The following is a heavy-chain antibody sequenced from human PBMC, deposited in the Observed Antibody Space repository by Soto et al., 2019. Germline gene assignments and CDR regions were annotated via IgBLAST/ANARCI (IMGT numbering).Heavy chain of an antibody. CDR1: GGSISSSSYY. Sequence: SETLSLNCTVSGGSISSSSYYWGWIRQPPGKGLEWIGSIYYSGSTYYNPSLKSRVTISVDTSKNQFSLKLSSGSAADTAGYYCARDSAWEQRAFDIWGQGTMVTVSS. CDR3: ARDSAWEQRAFDI. CDR2: IYYSGST. D-gene: IGHD1-1*01. J-gene: IGHJ3*02. V-gene: IGHV4-39*07.